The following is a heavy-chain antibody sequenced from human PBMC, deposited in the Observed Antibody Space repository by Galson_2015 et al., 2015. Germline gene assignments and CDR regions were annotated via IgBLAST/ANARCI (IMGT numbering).Heavy chain of an antibody. CDR3: ARVNYNSPLNY. J-gene: IGHJ4*02. D-gene: IGHD1-1*01. Sequence: SLRLSCAASGFTFSTYEMNWVRQAPGKGLEWVSYISSSGSTNYYADFVRGRFTISRDNAKNSLYLQMNSLRAEDTAIYYCARVNYNSPLNYWGQGTLVTVSS. CDR2: ISSSGSTN. V-gene: IGHV3-48*03. CDR1: GFTFSTYE.